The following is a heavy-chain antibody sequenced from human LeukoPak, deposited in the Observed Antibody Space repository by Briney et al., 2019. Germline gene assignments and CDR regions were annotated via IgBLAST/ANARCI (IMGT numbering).Heavy chain of an antibody. Sequence: PGGSLRLSCAASGFTFSSYAMHWVRQAPGKGLEWVAVISYDGSNKYYADSVKGRFTISRDNSKNTLYLQMNSLRAEDTAVYYCARSFEGATTPWGGGAFDIWGQGTMVTVSS. J-gene: IGHJ3*02. CDR3: ARSFEGATTPWGGGAFDI. D-gene: IGHD1-26*01. CDR1: GFTFSSYA. V-gene: IGHV3-30-3*01. CDR2: ISYDGSNK.